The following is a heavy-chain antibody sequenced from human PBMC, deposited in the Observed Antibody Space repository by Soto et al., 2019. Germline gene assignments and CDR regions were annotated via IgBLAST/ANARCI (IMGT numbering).Heavy chain of an antibody. CDR1: GFTFSSYA. CDR3: AKGRWGIAVAGVDY. Sequence: GGSLRLSCAASGFTFSSYAMSWVRQAPGKGLEWVSAISGSGGNTYYADSVKGRFTISRDNSKNTLYLQMNSLRAEDTAVYYCAKGRWGIAVAGVDYWGQGTLVTVSS. J-gene: IGHJ4*02. CDR2: ISGSGGNT. D-gene: IGHD6-19*01. V-gene: IGHV3-23*01.